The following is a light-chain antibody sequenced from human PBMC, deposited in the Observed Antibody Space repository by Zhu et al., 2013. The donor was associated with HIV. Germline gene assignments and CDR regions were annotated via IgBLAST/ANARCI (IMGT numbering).Light chain of an antibody. CDR1: QSVLHNSNNKNY. CDR3: QQFFNTPYT. CDR2: WSS. V-gene: IGKV4-1*01. Sequence: DIVMTQSPDSLAVFPGERATINCKSSQSVLHNSNNKNYLAWYQVKPGQPPKLLIHWSSTRESGVPDRFSGGGSGTDFTLTITNLQAEDVAVYYCQQFFNTPYTFGQGPNWRS. J-gene: IGKJ2*01.